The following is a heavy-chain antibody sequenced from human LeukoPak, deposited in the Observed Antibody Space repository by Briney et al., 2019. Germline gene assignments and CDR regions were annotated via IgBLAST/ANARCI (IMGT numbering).Heavy chain of an antibody. D-gene: IGHD6-13*01. CDR2: IDAGNGNT. CDR1: GYTFTSYA. J-gene: IGHJ4*02. CDR3: ATAAPAAAGDY. Sequence: GASVKVSCKASGYTFTSYAMHWVRQAPGQRLEWMGWIDAGNGNTKYSQKFQGRVTITADKSTSTAYMELSSLRSEDTAVYYCATAAPAAAGDYWGQGTLVTVSS. V-gene: IGHV1-3*01.